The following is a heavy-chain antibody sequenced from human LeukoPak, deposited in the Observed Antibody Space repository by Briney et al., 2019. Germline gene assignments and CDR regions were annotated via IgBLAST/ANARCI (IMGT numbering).Heavy chain of an antibody. D-gene: IGHD6-19*01. J-gene: IGHJ4*02. CDR2: IYHSGNT. CDR1: GASMSSNY. V-gene: IGHV4-4*09. CDR3: ASTRRAAVAGRFDS. Sequence: SETLSLTCNVSGASMSSNYWSWIRQPPGKGLEWIGYIYHSGNTNYSPSLESRVTMAVDESKNQFSLRVHFVSAADTAVYYCASTRRAAVAGRFDSWGQGTLVTVSS.